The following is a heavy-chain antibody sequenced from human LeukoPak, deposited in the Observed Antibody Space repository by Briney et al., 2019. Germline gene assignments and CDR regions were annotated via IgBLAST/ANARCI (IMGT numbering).Heavy chain of an antibody. V-gene: IGHV1-69*01. D-gene: IGHD1-26*01. CDR1: GGTFSSYA. Sequence: SVKVSCKASGGTFSSYAISWVRQAPGQGLEWMGGIIPIFGTANYAQKFQGRVTITADESTSTAYMELRSLRSEDTAVYYCARGQWEDGGNWFDPWGQGTLVTVSS. J-gene: IGHJ5*02. CDR2: IIPIFGTA. CDR3: ARGQWEDGGNWFDP.